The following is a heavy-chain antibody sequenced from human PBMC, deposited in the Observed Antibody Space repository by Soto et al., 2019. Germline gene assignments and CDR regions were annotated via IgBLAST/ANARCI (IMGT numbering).Heavy chain of an antibody. V-gene: IGHV4-59*01. J-gene: IGHJ5*02. CDR2: IYYSGST. CDR3: AASPYNWNYGWFDP. CDR1: GGSISSYY. D-gene: IGHD1-7*01. Sequence: QVQLQESGPGLVKPSETLSLTCSVSGGSISSYYWSWIRQPPGKGLEWIGYIYYSGSTNYKPSLKSRVTTSVDTSKNPFSLKLSSVTAADTAVYYCAASPYNWNYGWFDPLGQGTLVTVSS.